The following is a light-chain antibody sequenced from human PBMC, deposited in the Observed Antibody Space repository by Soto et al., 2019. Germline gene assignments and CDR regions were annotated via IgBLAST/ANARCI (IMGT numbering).Light chain of an antibody. CDR3: SSYTSSSTPYA. Sequence: QSALTQPASVSGSPGQSITISCTGTSSDVGGYNYVSWYQQHPGKAPKLMIYEVSNRPSGVSNRFSGSKSGNTASLTISGLQPEDEADYYCSSYTSSSTPYAFGTGTKLTVL. V-gene: IGLV2-14*01. CDR1: SSDVGGYNY. J-gene: IGLJ1*01. CDR2: EVS.